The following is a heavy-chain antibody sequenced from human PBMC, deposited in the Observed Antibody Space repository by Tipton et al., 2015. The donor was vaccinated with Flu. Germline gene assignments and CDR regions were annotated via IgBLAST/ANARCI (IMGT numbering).Heavy chain of an antibody. Sequence: TLSLTCSVSGVSTSSSSFYWGWIRRPPGKGLEWIGEIIHSGYTKYNPSLKSRVTMSIDTSKNQFSLNLNSVTAADTAMYYCAKTYFDSSDSPDRFDPWGQGTLVTVSS. D-gene: IGHD3-22*01. J-gene: IGHJ5*02. CDR3: AKTYFDSSDSPDRFDP. V-gene: IGHV4-39*07. CDR2: IIHSGYT. CDR1: GVSTSSSSFY.